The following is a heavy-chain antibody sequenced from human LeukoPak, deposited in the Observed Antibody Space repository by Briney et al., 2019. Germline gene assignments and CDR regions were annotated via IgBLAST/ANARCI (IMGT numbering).Heavy chain of an antibody. CDR3: VRGVGVSRFNYLDS. J-gene: IGHJ4*02. V-gene: IGHV3-33*01. D-gene: IGHD6-13*01. CDR2: IWYDASNK. Sequence: GRSLTLSCAASGFTFSSFGIHCVRQAPRKGLEWVAGIWYDASNKYYADSVKGRFTIFRDNSKNTLYLQMNSLREDDTAVYYCVRGVGVSRFNYLDSWGQGTLVIVSS. CDR1: GFTFSSFG.